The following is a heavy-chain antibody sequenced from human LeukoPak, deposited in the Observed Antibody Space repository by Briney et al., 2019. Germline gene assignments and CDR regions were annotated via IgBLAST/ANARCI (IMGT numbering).Heavy chain of an antibody. CDR3: AKGGDIVVVPAAMENWFDP. J-gene: IGHJ5*02. V-gene: IGHV3-23*01. CDR2: ISGSGGST. CDR1: GFTFSKAW. Sequence: AGGSLRLSCAASGFTFSKAWMSWVRQAPGKGLEWVSAISGSGGSTYYADSVKGRFTISRDNSKNTLYLQMNSLRAEDTAVYYCAKGGDIVVVPAAMENWFDPWGQGTLVTVSS. D-gene: IGHD2-2*01.